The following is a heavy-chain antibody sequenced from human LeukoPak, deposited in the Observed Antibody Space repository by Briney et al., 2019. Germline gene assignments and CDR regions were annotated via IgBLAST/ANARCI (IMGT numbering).Heavy chain of an antibody. D-gene: IGHD7-27*01. CDR2: ISDDTRKK. CDR1: GFTFSSYG. V-gene: IGHV3-30*02. CDR3: AKDANWALQY. Sequence: GGPLRLSCAASGFTFSSYGMHWVRQAPGKGLEWVAYISDDTRKKYYADSVKGRFTISRDNSKNTQWLQMNSVRDEDTGLYYCAKDANWALQYWGQGALVTVSS. J-gene: IGHJ4*02.